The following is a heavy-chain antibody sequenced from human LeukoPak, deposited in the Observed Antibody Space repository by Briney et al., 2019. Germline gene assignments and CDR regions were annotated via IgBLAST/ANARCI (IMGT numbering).Heavy chain of an antibody. D-gene: IGHD3-22*01. Sequence: SETLSLTCAVSGGSISSGGYSWSWIRQPPGKGLEWIGYIYHSGSTYYNPSLKSRVTFSVDRSKNRFFLKLSSVTAADTAVYYCARLRRYYDSSGYSPYYYYGMDVWGQGTTVTVSS. CDR1: GGSISSGGYS. CDR3: ARLRRYYDSSGYSPYYYYGMDV. J-gene: IGHJ6*02. V-gene: IGHV4-30-2*01. CDR2: IYHSGST.